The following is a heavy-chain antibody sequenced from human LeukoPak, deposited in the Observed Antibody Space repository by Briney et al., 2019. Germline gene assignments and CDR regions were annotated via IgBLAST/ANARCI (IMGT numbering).Heavy chain of an antibody. D-gene: IGHD2-15*01. CDR1: GFTFSSYD. CDR3: ARGSYCSGGACSPVGAFDI. J-gene: IGHJ3*02. Sequence: GGSLRLSCAASGFTFSSYDMHWVRQAPGKCLEWVSGIGTAGDTYYPGSIKGRFTFSRENAKNSLFLQMNGLRVGDTAVYYCARGSYCSGGACSPVGAFDIWGQGTVVTVSS. V-gene: IGHV3-13*01. CDR2: IGTAGDT.